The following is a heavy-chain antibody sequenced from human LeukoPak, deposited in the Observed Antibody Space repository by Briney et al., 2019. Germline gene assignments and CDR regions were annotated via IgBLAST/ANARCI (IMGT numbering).Heavy chain of an antibody. J-gene: IGHJ4*02. Sequence: PGGSLRLSCAASGVTSSSYAMSWVRQAPGKGLGWVSAMSGSGGSTYYADSVKGRFTISRDNSKNTLYLQMNGLRAEDRAVYYCAKSGIQPKYYWGQGTLVTVSS. V-gene: IGHV3-23*01. CDR2: MSGSGGST. CDR1: GVTSSSYA. D-gene: IGHD5-18*01. CDR3: AKSGIQPKYY.